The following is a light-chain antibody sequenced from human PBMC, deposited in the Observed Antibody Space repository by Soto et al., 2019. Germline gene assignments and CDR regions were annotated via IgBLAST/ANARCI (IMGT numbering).Light chain of an antibody. CDR3: SSYTSIITVV. CDR2: EVT. V-gene: IGLV2-8*01. CDR1: SSDVGAYNY. Sequence: QSALTQPPSASGSSGQSVTISCSGTSSDVGAYNYVSWYRQHPGKAPKLMIYEVTKRPSGVPDRFSGSKSGNTASLTVSGLQAEDEADYYCSSYTSIITVVFGGGTKLTVL. J-gene: IGLJ2*01.